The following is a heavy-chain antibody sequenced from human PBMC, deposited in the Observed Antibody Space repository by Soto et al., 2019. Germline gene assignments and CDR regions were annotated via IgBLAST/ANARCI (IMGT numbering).Heavy chain of an antibody. V-gene: IGHV3-66*01. Sequence: PGGSLRLSCAASGFTVSNNYMSWVRQAPGKGLEWVSLIYSGGSTFCADSVKGRFIISRDNSKNTLYLQMNRLTDEDTAVYYCARDGCSPTSCWVHWGQGTLVTVSS. J-gene: IGHJ4*02. CDR3: ARDGCSPTSCWVH. D-gene: IGHD2-2*01. CDR2: IYSGGST. CDR1: GFTVSNNY.